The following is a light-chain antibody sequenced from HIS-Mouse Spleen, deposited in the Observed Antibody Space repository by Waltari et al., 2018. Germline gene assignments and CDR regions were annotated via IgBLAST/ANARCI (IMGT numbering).Light chain of an antibody. Sequence: QSALTQPASVSGSPGQSITISCTGTSSDVGGYNYVSWYQQPPSKAPKLMIYDVSNRPSGVSNRFSGSKSGNTASLTISGLQAEDEADYYCSSYTSSSFNVVFGGGTKLTVL. CDR2: DVS. CDR3: SSYTSSSFNVV. J-gene: IGLJ2*01. CDR1: SSDVGGYNY. V-gene: IGLV2-14*03.